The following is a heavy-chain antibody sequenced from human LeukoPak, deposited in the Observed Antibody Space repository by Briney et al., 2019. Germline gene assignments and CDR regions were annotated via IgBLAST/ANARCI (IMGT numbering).Heavy chain of an antibody. J-gene: IGHJ4*02. Sequence: PGGSLRLSCAASGFTFSSYAVSWVRQAPGKGLEWVSAISAGGGSTSYADFVKGRFTISRDNSKNTLYLQMNSLRAEDTAVYHCAKDSWLVRGYYFDYWGQGTLVTASS. CDR2: ISAGGGST. CDR1: GFTFSSYA. V-gene: IGHV3-23*01. D-gene: IGHD6-19*01. CDR3: AKDSWLVRGYYFDY.